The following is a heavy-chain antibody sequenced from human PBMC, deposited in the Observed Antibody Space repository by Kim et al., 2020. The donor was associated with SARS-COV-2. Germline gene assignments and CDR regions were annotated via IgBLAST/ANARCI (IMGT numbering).Heavy chain of an antibody. D-gene: IGHD4-17*01. Sequence: NPSLKSRVTISVDTSKNQFSLKLSSVTAADTAVYYCARRGPDYEDWYFDLWGRGTLVTVSS. V-gene: IGHV4-59*08. CDR3: ARRGPDYEDWYFDL. J-gene: IGHJ2*01.